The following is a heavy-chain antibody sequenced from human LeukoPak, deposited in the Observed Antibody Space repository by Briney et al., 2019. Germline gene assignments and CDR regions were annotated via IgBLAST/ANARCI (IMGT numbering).Heavy chain of an antibody. CDR3: ARGGWRGYYYDSSGYRNNFDY. CDR1: GGSISSSSYY. V-gene: IGHV4-39*01. J-gene: IGHJ4*02. Sequence: SETLSLTCTVSGGSISSSSYYWGWIRQPPGKGLEWIGSIYYSGSTYYNPSLKSRDTISVDTSKNQFSLKLSSVTAADTAVYYCARGGWRGYYYDSSGYRNNFDYWGQGTLVTVSS. CDR2: IYYSGST. D-gene: IGHD3-22*01.